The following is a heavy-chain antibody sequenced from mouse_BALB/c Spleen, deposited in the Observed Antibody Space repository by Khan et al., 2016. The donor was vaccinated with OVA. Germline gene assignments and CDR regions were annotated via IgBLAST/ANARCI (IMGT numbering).Heavy chain of an antibody. V-gene: IGHV3-2*02. Sequence: EVKLEESGPGLVKPSQSLSLTCTVTGYSITSDYAWNWIRQFPGNKLEWMGYITYSGSTSYNPSLKSRISITRDTSKNQVFLQLNSVTTEDTATYFCARISVWGAGTTVTVSS. CDR3: ARISV. J-gene: IGHJ1*01. CDR2: ITYSGST. CDR1: GYSITSDYA.